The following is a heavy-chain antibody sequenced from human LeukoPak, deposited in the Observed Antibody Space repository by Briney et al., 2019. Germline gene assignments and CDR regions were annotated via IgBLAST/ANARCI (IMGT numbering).Heavy chain of an antibody. D-gene: IGHD6-13*01. CDR1: GGSISSYY. CDR2: ISYSGTT. Sequence: SETLSLTCTVSGGSISSYYWSWIRQPPGKGLEWIGYISYSGTTNYNPSLKSRVTILVAPSKNQFSLKLRSVTAPDTAVYYCARDRGNYFDYWGQGTLVTVSS. CDR3: ARDRGNYFDY. V-gene: IGHV4-59*01. J-gene: IGHJ4*02.